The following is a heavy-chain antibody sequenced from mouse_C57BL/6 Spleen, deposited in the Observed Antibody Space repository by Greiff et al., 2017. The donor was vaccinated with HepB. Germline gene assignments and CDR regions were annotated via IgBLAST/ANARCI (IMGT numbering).Heavy chain of an antibody. D-gene: IGHD3-2*02. CDR3: ARGQLRLRGYFDV. CDR2: IDPSDSYT. V-gene: IGHV1-59*01. J-gene: IGHJ1*03. CDR1: GYTFTSYW. Sequence: QVQLQQPGAELVRPGTSVKLSCKASGYTFTSYWMHWVKQRPGQGLEWIGVIDPSDSYTNYNQKFKGKATLTVDTSSSTAYMQLSSLTSEYSAVYYCARGQLRLRGYFDVWGTGTTVTVSS.